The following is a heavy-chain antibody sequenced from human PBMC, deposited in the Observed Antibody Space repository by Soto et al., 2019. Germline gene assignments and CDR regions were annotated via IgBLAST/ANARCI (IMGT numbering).Heavy chain of an antibody. Sequence: GGSLRLSCAASGFTFSSYAMSWVRQAPGKGLEWVSAISGSGGSTYYADSVKGRFTISKDNSKNTLYLQMNSLRAEDTAVYYCAKEGTDLWTTVTYYYYYMDVWGKGTTVTVSS. D-gene: IGHD4-4*01. CDR2: ISGSGGST. CDR3: AKEGTDLWTTVTYYYYYMDV. CDR1: GFTFSSYA. V-gene: IGHV3-23*01. J-gene: IGHJ6*03.